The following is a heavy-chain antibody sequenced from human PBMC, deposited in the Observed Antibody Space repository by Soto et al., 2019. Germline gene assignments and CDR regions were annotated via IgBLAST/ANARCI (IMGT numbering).Heavy chain of an antibody. Sequence: EVQLVESGGGLVRPGGSLRLSCAASGFAFSYYWMHWVRQAPGKGLVWVSRIHSDGSSTTYAEFVKGRFIISRDNARNTVDLQMNSVRVEDTAVYSCARGDRGAFDLWGQGTVLTVSS. V-gene: IGHV3-74*01. J-gene: IGHJ3*01. CDR3: ARGDRGAFDL. CDR1: GFAFSYYW. D-gene: IGHD1-26*01. CDR2: IHSDGSST.